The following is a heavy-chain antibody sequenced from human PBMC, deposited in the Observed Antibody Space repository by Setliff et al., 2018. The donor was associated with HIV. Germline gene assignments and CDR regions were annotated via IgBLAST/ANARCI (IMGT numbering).Heavy chain of an antibody. D-gene: IGHD2-2*01. J-gene: IGHJ3*02. V-gene: IGHV3-21*01. CDR2: ISSSGSYI. CDR1: GFTFFDYA. CDR3: TRSHSTRDAFDI. Sequence: SCAASGFTFFDYALNWVRQAPGKGLEWVSSISSSGSYIYYADSVKGRFTISRDHATSALYLQMDSLRAEDTALYYCTRSHSTRDAFDIWGQGTMVTVSS.